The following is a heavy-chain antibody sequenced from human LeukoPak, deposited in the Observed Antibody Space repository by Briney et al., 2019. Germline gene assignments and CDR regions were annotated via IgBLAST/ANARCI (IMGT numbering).Heavy chain of an antibody. CDR3: ARDRPGGTSLDS. CDR2: IHSSGST. V-gene: IGHV4-59*01. J-gene: IGHJ4*02. D-gene: IGHD2-2*01. CDR1: GGSISGDY. Sequence: PSETLSLTWTVSGGSISGDYWSWIRQSRGKGLEWIAYIHSSGSTSYNPSLKSRVTISVDTSKNEFSLKLTSVNAADTAVYYCARDRPGGTSLDSWGQGILVAVSS.